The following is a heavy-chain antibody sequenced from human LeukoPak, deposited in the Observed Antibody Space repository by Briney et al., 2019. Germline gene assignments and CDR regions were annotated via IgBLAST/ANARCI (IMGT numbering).Heavy chain of an antibody. CDR1: GYTFTGYY. CDR3: ARSKLAGDWFDP. CDR2: INPNSGGT. V-gene: IGHV1-2*06. Sequence: ASVKVSCKASGYTFTGYYMHWVRQAPGQGLEWMRRINPNSGGTYYAQKFQGRVTMTRDTSISTAYMELSRLRSDDTAVYYCARSKLAGDWFDPWGQGTLVTVSS. J-gene: IGHJ5*02.